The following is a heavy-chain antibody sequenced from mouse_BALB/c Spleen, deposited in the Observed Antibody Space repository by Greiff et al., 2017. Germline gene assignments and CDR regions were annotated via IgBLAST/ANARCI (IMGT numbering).Heavy chain of an antibody. Sequence: QVQLQQSGAELAKPGASVKMSCKASGYTFTSYWMHWVKQRPGQGLEWIGYINPSTGYTEYNQKFKDKATLTADKSSNTAYMQLSSLTSEDSAVFYCARRGGAMDYWGQGTSVTVSS. CDR2: INPSTGYT. J-gene: IGHJ4*01. CDR3: ARRGGAMDY. CDR1: GYTFTSYW. V-gene: IGHV1-7*01.